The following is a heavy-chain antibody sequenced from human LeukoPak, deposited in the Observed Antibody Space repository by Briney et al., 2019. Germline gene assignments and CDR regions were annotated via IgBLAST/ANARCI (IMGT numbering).Heavy chain of an antibody. CDR1: GFTVSSNY. Sequence: TGGSLRLSCAASGFTVSSNYMSWVRQAPGKGLEWVSVIYSGDGTYYADSVKGRFTISRDNSKNTLYLQMNSLRAEDTAVYYCARERTEYSSGRYYYYYYMDVWGKGTTVTVSS. D-gene: IGHD6-19*01. V-gene: IGHV3-66*01. CDR3: ARERTEYSSGRYYYYYYMDV. CDR2: IYSGDGT. J-gene: IGHJ6*03.